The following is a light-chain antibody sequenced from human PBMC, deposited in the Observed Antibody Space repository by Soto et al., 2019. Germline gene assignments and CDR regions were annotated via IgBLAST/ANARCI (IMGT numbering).Light chain of an antibody. CDR1: SSDVGGYNH. CDR3: TSFTSSSTWV. J-gene: IGLJ3*02. CDR2: EVS. V-gene: IGLV2-14*03. Sequence: QSALTQPASVSGSPEQSITISCTGTSSDVGGYNHVSWFQQHPGKAPKLKIYEVSNRPSGVSNRFSGSKSGYTASLTISELQAEDEDDYYSTSFTSSSTWVFGGGTKLTVL.